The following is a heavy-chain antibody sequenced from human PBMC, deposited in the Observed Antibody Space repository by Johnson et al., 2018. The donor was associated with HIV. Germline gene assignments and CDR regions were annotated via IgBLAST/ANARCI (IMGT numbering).Heavy chain of an antibody. CDR1: GFTFSSYG. CDR3: TTLYYYFTDAFDI. Sequence: VQLVESGGGVVQPGRSLRLSCAASGFTFSSYGMHWVRQAPGTGLEWVSAISGSGGRTYYADSVKGRFTISSDNSKNKLYLQMNSMKTEDKAVYYWTTLYYYFTDAFDIWGQGTMVTVSS. D-gene: IGHD3-22*01. CDR2: ISGSGGRT. J-gene: IGHJ3*02. V-gene: IGHV3-23*04.